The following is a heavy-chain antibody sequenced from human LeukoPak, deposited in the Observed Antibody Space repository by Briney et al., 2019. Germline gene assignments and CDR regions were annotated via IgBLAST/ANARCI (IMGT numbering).Heavy chain of an antibody. CDR1: GFSVSSNY. V-gene: IGHV3-53*01. J-gene: IGHJ4*02. CDR2: IYSGGST. D-gene: IGHD2-15*01. Sequence: PGGSLRLSCAASGFSVSSNYMSWVRQAPGKGLEWVSVIYSGGSTYYAHSVKGRFTISRDNSKNTLYLQMNSLRAEDTAVYYCARAICSGGSCAIDYWGQGTLVTVSS. CDR3: ARAICSGGSCAIDY.